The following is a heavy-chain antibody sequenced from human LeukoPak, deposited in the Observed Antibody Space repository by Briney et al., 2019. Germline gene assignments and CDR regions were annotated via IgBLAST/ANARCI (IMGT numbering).Heavy chain of an antibody. CDR2: IYPGDSDT. D-gene: IGHD3-22*01. CDR3: ARQHSSGPDAFDI. CDR1: GYSFANYW. Sequence: GESLKISCKGSGYSFANYWIGWVRQTPGKGLEWMGIIYPGDSDTRYSPSFQGQVTISADKSISTAYLQWSSLKASDTAMYYCARQHSSGPDAFDIWGQGTMVTVSS. V-gene: IGHV5-51*01. J-gene: IGHJ3*02.